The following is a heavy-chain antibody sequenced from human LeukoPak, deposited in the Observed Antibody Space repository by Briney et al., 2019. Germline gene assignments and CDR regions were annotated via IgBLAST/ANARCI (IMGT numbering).Heavy chain of an antibody. CDR1: GDTLTELS. CDR2: FDPEHGEM. CDR3: ATGGPWDLLKY. V-gene: IGHV1-24*01. D-gene: IGHD3-9*01. J-gene: IGHJ4*02. Sequence: ASVKVSCKVSGDTLTELSTHWVRQAPRKGLEWLGGFDPEHGEMIYAQKLHGRVTMTEDRSTDTVYMELSSLRSEDAAVYYCATGGPWDLLKYWGQGTLVTVSS.